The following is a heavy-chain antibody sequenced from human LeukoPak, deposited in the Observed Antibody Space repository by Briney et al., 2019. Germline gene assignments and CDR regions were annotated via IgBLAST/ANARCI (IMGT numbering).Heavy chain of an antibody. V-gene: IGHV4-34*01. Sequence: SETLSLTCAVYGGSFSGYYWSWIRQPPGKGLEWIGEINHSGSTNYNPSLKSRITISVDTSKNQFSLKLSSVTAADTAVYYCARSRRSSGGNLDYCGQGTLVTVSS. CDR1: GGSFSGYY. CDR2: INHSGST. D-gene: IGHD2-15*01. J-gene: IGHJ4*02. CDR3: ARSRRSSGGNLDY.